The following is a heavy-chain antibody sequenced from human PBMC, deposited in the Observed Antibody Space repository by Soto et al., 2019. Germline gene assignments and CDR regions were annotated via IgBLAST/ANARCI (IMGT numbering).Heavy chain of an antibody. CDR3: ARAPYCSSTTCYPDPNWFDP. V-gene: IGHV4-30-2*01. Sequence: SETLSLTSAVSGGSISSGGYSWSWIRQPPGKGLEWIGNIYHSGSTYYNPSLERRVTISMDRSKNQFSLKLSSVTAADTAVYYCARAPYCSSTTCYPDPNWFDPWGQGTLVTVS. D-gene: IGHD2-2*01. CDR1: GGSISSGGYS. J-gene: IGHJ5*02. CDR2: IYHSGST.